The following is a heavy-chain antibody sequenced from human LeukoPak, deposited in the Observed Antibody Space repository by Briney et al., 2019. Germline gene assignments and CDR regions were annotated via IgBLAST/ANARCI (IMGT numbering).Heavy chain of an antibody. Sequence: GGSLRLSCAASGFTFSSYGMSWVRQAPGKGLEWVSGISGSGGSTYYADSVKGRFTISRDNSKNTLYLQMNSLRAEDTAVYYCAKDAFSSSWYFPIDYSGQGTLVSVSS. D-gene: IGHD6-13*01. CDR2: ISGSGGST. J-gene: IGHJ4*02. CDR1: GFTFSSYG. V-gene: IGHV3-23*01. CDR3: AKDAFSSSWYFPIDY.